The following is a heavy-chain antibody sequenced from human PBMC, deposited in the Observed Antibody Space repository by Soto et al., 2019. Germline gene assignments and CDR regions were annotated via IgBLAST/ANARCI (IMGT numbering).Heavy chain of an antibody. CDR3: AGSVVVSAQGITDAFDI. CDR1: GGSISSYY. Sequence: PSETLSLTCSVFGGSISSYYWSWIRQPPGKGLEWIGYIYCSGSTSYNPSLKSLVTISVDTSKNHFSLKLSSVTAADTAVYYCAGSVVVSAQGITDAFDIWGQGTMVTVSS. D-gene: IGHD2-15*01. J-gene: IGHJ3*02. CDR2: IYCSGST. V-gene: IGHV4-59*01.